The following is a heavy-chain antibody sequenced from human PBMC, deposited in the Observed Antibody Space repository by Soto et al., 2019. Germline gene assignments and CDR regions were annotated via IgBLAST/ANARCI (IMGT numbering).Heavy chain of an antibody. D-gene: IGHD5-18*01. Sequence: QVQLVQSGAEVKKPGASVKVSCKASGYTFTSYDINWVRQAPGQGLEWMGGIIPIFGTANYAQKFQGRVTITADESTSTAYMELSSLRSEDTAVYYCARSSDTAYGGPWGQGTLVTVSS. V-gene: IGHV1-69*01. CDR1: GYTFTSYD. CDR3: ARSSDTAYGGP. J-gene: IGHJ5*02. CDR2: IIPIFGTA.